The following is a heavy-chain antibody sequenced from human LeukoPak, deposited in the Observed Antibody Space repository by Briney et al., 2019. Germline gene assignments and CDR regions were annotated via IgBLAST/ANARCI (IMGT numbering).Heavy chain of an antibody. CDR2: IKQDGSEK. CDR3: ARARTIFGVVTHFDY. V-gene: IGHV3-7*01. J-gene: IGHJ4*02. D-gene: IGHD3-3*01. Sequence: GGSLRLSCAASGFTFSSYWMSWVRQAPGKGLEWVANIKQDGSEKYYVDSVKGRFTISRDNAKNSLYLQMNSLRAEDTAVYYCARARTIFGVVTHFDYWGQGTLVTVSS. CDR1: GFTFSSYW.